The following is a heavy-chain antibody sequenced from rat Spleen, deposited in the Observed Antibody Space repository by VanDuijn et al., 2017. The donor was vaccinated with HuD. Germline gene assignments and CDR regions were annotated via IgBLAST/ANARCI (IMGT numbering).Heavy chain of an antibody. D-gene: IGHD4-3*01. CDR3: AGAGYGY. V-gene: IGHV5-46*01. Sequence: EVQLVESGGGLVQPGRSLKLSCAASGFTFSSFPMAWVRQAPKNGLEWVASISSGGGGTYYPASVKAKFTISRENANSTLYLQLNILRSEEKATYYCAGAGYGYWGQGVMVTVAS. CDR2: ISSGGGGT. CDR1: GFTFSSFP. J-gene: IGHJ2*01.